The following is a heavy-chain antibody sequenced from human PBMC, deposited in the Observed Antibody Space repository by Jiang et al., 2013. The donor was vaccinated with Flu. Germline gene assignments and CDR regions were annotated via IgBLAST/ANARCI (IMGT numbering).Heavy chain of an antibody. Sequence: KSRVTISVDTSKKQXSLKLSSVTAADTAVYYCARGEGSSWLEYWGQGALVTVSS. D-gene: IGHD6-13*01. V-gene: IGHV4-30-2*04. J-gene: IGHJ4*02. CDR3: ARGEGSSWLEY.